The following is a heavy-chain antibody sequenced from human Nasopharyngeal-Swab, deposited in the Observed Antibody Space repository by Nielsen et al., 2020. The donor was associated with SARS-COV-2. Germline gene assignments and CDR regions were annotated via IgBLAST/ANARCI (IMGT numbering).Heavy chain of an antibody. D-gene: IGHD2-8*01. Sequence: GESLKISCAASGFTFSSYEMNWVRQAPGKGLEWVSYISSSGGTIYYADSVKGRFTISRDNAKNSLYLQMNSLRAEDTAVYYCARDMLSYRVYYYYGMDVWGQGTTVTVSS. V-gene: IGHV3-48*03. CDR1: GFTFSSYE. CDR3: ARDMLSYRVYYYYGMDV. CDR2: ISSSGGTI. J-gene: IGHJ6*02.